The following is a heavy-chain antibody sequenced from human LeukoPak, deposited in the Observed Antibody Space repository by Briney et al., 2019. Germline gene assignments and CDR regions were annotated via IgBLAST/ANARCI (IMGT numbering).Heavy chain of an antibody. CDR2: INPSGSST. J-gene: IGHJ3*02. Sequence: ASVKVSCKAFGYTFTFYYIHWIRHAPGQGLEWMGIINPSGSSTSYAQKFQGRVTMTRDTSTSTVYMELSSLRSEDTAVYYCAGGATNMTGAFAMWGQGTMVTVSS. D-gene: IGHD1-26*01. CDR3: AGGATNMTGAFAM. CDR1: GYTFTFYY. V-gene: IGHV1-46*01.